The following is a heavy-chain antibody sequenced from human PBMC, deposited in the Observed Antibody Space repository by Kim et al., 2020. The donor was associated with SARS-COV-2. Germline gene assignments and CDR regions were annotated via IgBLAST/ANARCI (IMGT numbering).Heavy chain of an antibody. D-gene: IGHD1-26*01. CDR3: VRVRVASGNYYFDY. CDR1: GFTFSDHY. J-gene: IGHJ4*01. Sequence: GGSLRLSCAVSGFTFSDHYMDWVRQAPGKGLEWVGRSRDKANSYTTEYAASVKGRFTISRDDSKNSLYLQMNSLKTEDTAVYYCVRVRVASGNYYFDYWGQGNLVNVSS. CDR2: SRDKANSYTT. V-gene: IGHV3-72*01.